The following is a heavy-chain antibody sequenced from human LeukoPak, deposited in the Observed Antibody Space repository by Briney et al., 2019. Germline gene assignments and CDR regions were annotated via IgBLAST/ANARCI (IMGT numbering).Heavy chain of an antibody. J-gene: IGHJ4*02. D-gene: IGHD3-22*01. CDR1: GGSISSSSYY. CDR3: ARVEEYYYDSSGYYFDY. Sequence: SETLSLTCTVSGGSISSSSYYWGWLRQPPGKGLEWIGSIYYSGSTYYNPSLKSRVTISVDTSKNQFSLKLSSVTAADTAVYYCARVEEYYYDSSGYYFDYWGQGTLVTVSS. CDR2: IYYSGST. V-gene: IGHV4-39*07.